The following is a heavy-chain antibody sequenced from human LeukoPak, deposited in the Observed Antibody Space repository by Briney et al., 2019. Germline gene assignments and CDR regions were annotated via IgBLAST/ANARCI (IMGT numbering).Heavy chain of an antibody. Sequence: ASVKVSCKASGYSFTGYYMHWVRQAPGQGLEWMGWINPNGGDTKYAQKFQGRVTMTRDTSISTAYMELTRLRSDDTAVYYCARGGLRVMVYRLYYMDVWGKGTTVTVSS. V-gene: IGHV1-2*02. D-gene: IGHD2-8*01. CDR1: GYSFTGYY. CDR3: ARGGLRVMVYRLYYMDV. J-gene: IGHJ6*03. CDR2: INPNGGDT.